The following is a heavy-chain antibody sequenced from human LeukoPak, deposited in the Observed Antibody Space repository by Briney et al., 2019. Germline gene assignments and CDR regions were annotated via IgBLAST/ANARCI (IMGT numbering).Heavy chain of an antibody. V-gene: IGHV3-7*01. J-gene: IGHJ5*02. D-gene: IGHD6-13*01. CDR3: ARGGAAAGRFDP. CDR2: MKEDGSDI. CDR1: GFTFDDYT. Sequence: PGGSLRLSCAASGFTFDDYTMSWVRQAPGKGLEWVAKMKEDGSDIHYVDSVRGRFSISRDNAKDSLYLQMNSLRVDDTAVYYCARGGAAAGRFDPWGQGTQVTVSS.